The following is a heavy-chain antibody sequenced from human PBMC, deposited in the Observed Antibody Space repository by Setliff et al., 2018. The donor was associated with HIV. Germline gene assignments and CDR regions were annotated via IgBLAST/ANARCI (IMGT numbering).Heavy chain of an antibody. D-gene: IGHD1-1*01. V-gene: IGHV3-7*05. CDR3: ARETRPGLTRSGFDY. J-gene: IGHJ4*02. CDR1: GFTFSSYW. CDR2: IKQDGSEK. Sequence: GESLKISCAASGFTFSSYWMSWVRQAPGKGLEWVANIKQDGSEKYYVDSVKGRFTISRDNAKNSLYLQMNSLRAEDTAVYYYARETRPGLTRSGFDYWGQGTLVTVSS.